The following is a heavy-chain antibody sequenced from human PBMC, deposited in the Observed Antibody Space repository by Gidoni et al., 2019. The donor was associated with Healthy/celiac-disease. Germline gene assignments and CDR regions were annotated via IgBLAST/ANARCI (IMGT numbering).Heavy chain of an antibody. J-gene: IGHJ1*01. CDR3: ASLAYDYVWGSYRSAEYFQH. D-gene: IGHD3-16*02. CDR1: GSTFSSYA. Sequence: QVQLVQSGAEVKKPGSSVKVSCKASGSTFSSYAISWVRQAPGQGLEWMGGIIPIFGTANYAQKFQGRVTITADESTSTAYMELSSLRSEDTAVYYCASLAYDYVWGSYRSAEYFQHWGQGTLVTVSS. CDR2: IIPIFGTA. V-gene: IGHV1-69*01.